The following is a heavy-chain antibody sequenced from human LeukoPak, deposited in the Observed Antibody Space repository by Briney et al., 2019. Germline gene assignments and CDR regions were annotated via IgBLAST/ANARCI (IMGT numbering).Heavy chain of an antibody. Sequence: SETLSLTCTVSGGSISSSTYYWGWIRQPPGKGLEWIGNIYYDGSTYYNPSLKSRVTISIDTSKNQFSLKLSSVTAADTAVYYCAGLDSSGLRRAFDIWGQGTMVTVSS. D-gene: IGHD6-19*01. CDR2: IYYDGST. CDR1: GGSISSSTYY. CDR3: AGLDSSGLRRAFDI. J-gene: IGHJ3*02. V-gene: IGHV4-39*07.